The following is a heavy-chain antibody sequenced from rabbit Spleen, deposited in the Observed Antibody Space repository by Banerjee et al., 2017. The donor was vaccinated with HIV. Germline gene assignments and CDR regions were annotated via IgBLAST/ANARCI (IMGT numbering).Heavy chain of an antibody. J-gene: IGHJ4*01. CDR3: ARGDVYGNHGYDL. CDR1: GVSLNDKDV. CDR2: IYSSSGST. D-gene: IGHD6-1*01. V-gene: IGHV1S43*01. Sequence: QLEESGGGLVKPEGSLTLTCKASGVSLNDKDVMCWVRQAPGKGLELIACIYSSSGSTWYASWVNGRFTISSSTSLNTLTLRMTSLTAADTATYFCARGDVYGNHGYDLWGPGTLVTVS.